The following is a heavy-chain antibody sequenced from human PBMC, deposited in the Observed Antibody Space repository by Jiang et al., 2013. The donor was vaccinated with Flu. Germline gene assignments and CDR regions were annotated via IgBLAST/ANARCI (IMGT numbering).Heavy chain of an antibody. V-gene: IGHV4-61*02. CDR1: GGSISSGSYY. CDR3: AREMATFDY. J-gene: IGHJ4*02. CDR2: SIPWEH. Sequence: VSGGSISSGSYYWSWIRQPAGRDWSGLGVSIPWEHQLQPSLKSRVTISVDTSKNQFSLKLSSVTAADTAVYYCAREMATFDYWGQGTLVTVSS. D-gene: IGHD5-24*01.